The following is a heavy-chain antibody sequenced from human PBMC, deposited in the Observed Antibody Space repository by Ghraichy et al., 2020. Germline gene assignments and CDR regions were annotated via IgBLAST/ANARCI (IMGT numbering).Heavy chain of an antibody. CDR3: ARDQAAAAGNFFDY. D-gene: IGHD6-13*01. Sequence: GGSLRLSCAASGFTFSDYYMSWIRQAPGKGLEWVSYISLSSTYSEYADSVKGRFTISRDNAKNSLYLQMTSLRAEDTAVYYCARDQAAAAGNFFDYWGQGTLVTVSS. CDR1: GFTFSDYY. J-gene: IGHJ4*02. CDR2: ISLSSTYS. V-gene: IGHV3-11*06.